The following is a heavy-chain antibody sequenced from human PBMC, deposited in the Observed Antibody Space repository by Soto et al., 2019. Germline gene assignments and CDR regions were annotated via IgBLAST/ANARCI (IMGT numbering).Heavy chain of an antibody. Sequence: QVPMVEYGGGVVQPGRSLILSCAASGFIFSNYGMDWVRQVPGKGVEWVAGISYDGSNKYYADSVKGRFTISRENSKNTLYVQINNLRPEYTGVYYCAIISIEVRGLRDRYYDHGKDVWGQGTTVIASS. CDR3: AIISIEVRGLRDRYYDHGKDV. CDR1: GFIFSNYG. V-gene: IGHV3-30*03. J-gene: IGHJ6*02. CDR2: ISYDGSNK. D-gene: IGHD3-10*01.